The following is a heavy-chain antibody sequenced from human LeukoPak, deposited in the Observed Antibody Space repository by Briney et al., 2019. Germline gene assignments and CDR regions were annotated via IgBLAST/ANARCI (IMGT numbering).Heavy chain of an antibody. CDR3: ARGVAFYYFDY. D-gene: IGHD2/OR15-2a*01. CDR1: GFTFGSFA. CDR2: ISYDGSNK. Sequence: GRSLRLPCAASGFTFGSFAMHWVRQAPGKGLEWVAVISYDGSNKYYADSVRGRFTISRDNSKNTLYLQMNSLRPEDTAVYYCARGVAFYYFDYWGQGALVTVSS. V-gene: IGHV3-30-3*01. J-gene: IGHJ4*02.